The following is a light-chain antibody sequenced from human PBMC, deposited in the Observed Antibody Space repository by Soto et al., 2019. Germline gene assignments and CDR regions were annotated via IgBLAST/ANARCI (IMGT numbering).Light chain of an antibody. CDR3: GAWDRTLGVVV. Sequence: HSVRTRAPSGSGAPLGNGPMIYPGRSSNIGNNFVAWYQQLPGTAPKLLIYDDTKRPYGIPGRFSGSKSGTSATLGITGLQTGDEADYYCGAWDRTLGVVVFGGGTKVTAL. J-gene: IGLJ3*02. V-gene: IGLV1-51*01. CDR1: SSNIGNNF. CDR2: DDT.